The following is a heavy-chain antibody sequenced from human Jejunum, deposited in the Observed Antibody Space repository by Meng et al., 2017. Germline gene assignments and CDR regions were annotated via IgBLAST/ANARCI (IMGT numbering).Heavy chain of an antibody. CDR2: IYYSGST. Sequence: SETLSLTCTVSGGSVTSGSHFWSWIRQPPGKGLEWIGYIYYSGSTNYNPSLKSRVTISLDTSKNQFSLKLSSVTAADTALYYCAKEKRYCSSSSCYGPPDYWGQGTRVTGYS. J-gene: IGHJ4*02. V-gene: IGHV4-61*01. CDR3: AKEKRYCSSSSCYGPPDY. CDR1: GGSVTSGSHF. D-gene: IGHD2-2*01.